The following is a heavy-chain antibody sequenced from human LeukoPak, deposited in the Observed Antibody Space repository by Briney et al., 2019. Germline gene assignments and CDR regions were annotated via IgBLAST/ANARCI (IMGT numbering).Heavy chain of an antibody. J-gene: IGHJ4*02. CDR1: GGSIRSYY. CDR2: IYYSGTT. D-gene: IGHD6-13*01. Sequence: SETLSLTCTVSGGSIRSYYWSWIRQPPGKGLEWVGYIYYSGTTKYNPSLKSRVSISVDTSKNQFSLKLSSVTAADTAVYYCARGVYIAAAQYAYWGQGTLVTVSS. CDR3: ARGVYIAAAQYAY. V-gene: IGHV4-59*01.